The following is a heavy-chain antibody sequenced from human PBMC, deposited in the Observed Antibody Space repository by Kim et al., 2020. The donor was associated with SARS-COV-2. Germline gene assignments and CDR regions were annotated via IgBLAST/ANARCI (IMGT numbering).Heavy chain of an antibody. CDR2: ISDSGGNT. Sequence: GGSLRLSCAVSGFTFSICAMSWVRQAPGRGLEWVSAISDSGGNTYYADSVKGRFTISRDNSKNTLYLQMNSLRAEDTAAYYCAKGLSSGWGNYFDYWGQG. CDR3: AKGLSSGWGNYFDY. D-gene: IGHD6-19*01. CDR1: GFTFSICA. J-gene: IGHJ4*02. V-gene: IGHV3-23*01.